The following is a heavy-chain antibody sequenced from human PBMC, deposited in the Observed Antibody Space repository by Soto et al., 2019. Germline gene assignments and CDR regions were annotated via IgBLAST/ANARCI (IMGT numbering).Heavy chain of an antibody. CDR1: GYTFTSYG. Sequence: SVKVSCKASGYTFTSYGISWVRQAPGQGLEWMGRIIPILGIANYAQKFQGRVTITADKSTSTAYMELSSLRSEDTAVYYCARDSEIGTQGFDYWGQGTLVTVSS. V-gene: IGHV1-69*04. D-gene: IGHD6-13*01. CDR2: IIPILGIA. CDR3: ARDSEIGTQGFDY. J-gene: IGHJ4*02.